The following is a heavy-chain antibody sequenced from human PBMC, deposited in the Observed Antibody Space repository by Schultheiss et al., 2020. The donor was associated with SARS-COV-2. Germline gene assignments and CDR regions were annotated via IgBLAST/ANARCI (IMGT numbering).Heavy chain of an antibody. J-gene: IGHJ4*02. CDR3: ARDLVRFGGYYFDY. Sequence: GESLKISCAASGFTFSSYWMSWVRQAPGKGLEWVANIKQDGSEKYYVDSVKGRFTISRDNAKNSLYLQMNSLRAEDTAVYYCARDLVRFGGYYFDYWGQGTLVTVSS. D-gene: IGHD3-10*01. V-gene: IGHV3-7*01. CDR2: IKQDGSEK. CDR1: GFTFSSYW.